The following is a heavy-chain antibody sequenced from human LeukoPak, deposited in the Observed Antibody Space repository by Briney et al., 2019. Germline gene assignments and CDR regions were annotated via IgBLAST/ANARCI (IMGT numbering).Heavy chain of an antibody. V-gene: IGHV3-30*02. D-gene: IGHD3-22*01. Sequence: GGSLRLSCVASGFTFSSYGMHWVRQAPSKGLEWVAFMRYDGSNKYYADSVKGRFTISRDNSKNTLYLQMNSLRAEDTAVYYCTKINYDSSGYYSYDYYYYYMDVWGKGTTVTVSS. CDR3: TKINYDSSGYYSYDYYYYYMDV. CDR1: GFTFSSYG. CDR2: MRYDGSNK. J-gene: IGHJ6*03.